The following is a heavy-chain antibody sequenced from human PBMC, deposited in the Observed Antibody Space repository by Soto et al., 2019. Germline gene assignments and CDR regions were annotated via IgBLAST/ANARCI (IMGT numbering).Heavy chain of an antibody. D-gene: IGHD3-3*01. CDR1: GYTLTELS. V-gene: IGHV1-24*01. CDR3: ATHLPPKRFLEWLLSLSYAFDI. CDR2: FDPEDGET. Sequence: ASVKVSCKVSGYTLTELSMHWVRQAPGKGLEWMGGFDPEDGETIYAQKFQGRVTMTEDTSTDTAYMELSSLRSEDTAVYYCATHLPPKRFLEWLLSLSYAFDIWGQGTMVTVSS. J-gene: IGHJ3*02.